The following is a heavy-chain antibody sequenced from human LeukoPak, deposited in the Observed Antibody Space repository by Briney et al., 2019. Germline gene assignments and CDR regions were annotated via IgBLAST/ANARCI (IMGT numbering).Heavy chain of an antibody. D-gene: IGHD3-10*01. J-gene: IGHJ5*02. CDR2: IYYSGST. V-gene: IGHV4-59*04. Sequence: SETLSLTCTVSGGSISSYYWSWIRQPPGKGLEWIGYIYYSGSTYYNPSLKSRVTISVDTSKNQFSLKLSSVTAADTAVYYCARRVYYYGSGSYYMENWFDPWGQGTLVTVSS. CDR1: GGSISSYY. CDR3: ARRVYYYGSGSYYMENWFDP.